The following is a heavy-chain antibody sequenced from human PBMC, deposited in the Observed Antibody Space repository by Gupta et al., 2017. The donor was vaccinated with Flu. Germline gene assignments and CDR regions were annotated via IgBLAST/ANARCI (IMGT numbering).Heavy chain of an antibody. V-gene: IGHV3-11*01. D-gene: IGHD1-26*01. CDR3: ARDFYGWSATRRGFAFDP. CDR2: SSSSGSTI. Sequence: MSWIRQAPGKGLEWVSVSSSSGSTIYYADTVKGRFTISRDNAKNSLYLQMNSLRAEDTAVYYCARDFYGWSATRRGFAFDPWGQGTLVIVSS. J-gene: IGHJ5*02.